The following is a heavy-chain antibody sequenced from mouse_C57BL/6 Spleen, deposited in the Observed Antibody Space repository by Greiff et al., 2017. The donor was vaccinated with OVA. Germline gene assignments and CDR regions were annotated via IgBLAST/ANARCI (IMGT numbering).Heavy chain of an antibody. V-gene: IGHV1-54*01. Sequence: QVQLQQSGAELVRPGTSVKVSCKASGYAFTNYLIEWVKQRPGQGLEWIGVINPGSGGTNYNEKFKGKATLTADKSSSTAYMRLSSLTSEDSAVYFCARRYGSSYDYAMDYWGQGTSVTVSS. CDR2: INPGSGGT. CDR1: GYAFTNYL. D-gene: IGHD1-1*01. J-gene: IGHJ4*01. CDR3: ARRYGSSYDYAMDY.